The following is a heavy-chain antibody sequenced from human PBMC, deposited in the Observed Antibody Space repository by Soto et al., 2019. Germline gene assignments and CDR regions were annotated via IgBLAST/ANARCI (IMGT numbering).Heavy chain of an antibody. CDR2: TYYRSKWYN. CDR1: GDSVSSNSGA. Sequence: QVQLQQSGPGLVKPSQTLSLTCAISGDSVSSNSGAWNWFRQSPSRVLEWLGRTYYRSKWYNDFAVSGKSRITNNPHTSKNQCSRVLISVDSEDTAVYYCVREGDDGLLGCRGKGTLVTVSS. J-gene: IGHJ4*02. CDR3: VREGDDGLLGC. V-gene: IGHV6-1*01. D-gene: IGHD4-17*01.